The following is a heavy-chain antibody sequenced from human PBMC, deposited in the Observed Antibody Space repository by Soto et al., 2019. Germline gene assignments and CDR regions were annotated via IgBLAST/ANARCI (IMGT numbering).Heavy chain of an antibody. Sequence: QVQLVQSGAEVKKPGASVKVSCEASGYTFIDYYMHWVRQAPGPGFAWMGRISPKSGGTNYSKKFQGRVTTTWDTSLNTAYIELSSLLSEDTAVYYCAIPPVYISDWYYFDLWGQGTLVTVSS. D-gene: IGHD6-19*01. CDR2: ISPKSGGT. J-gene: IGHJ4*02. CDR3: AIPPVYISDWYYFDL. V-gene: IGHV1-2*02. CDR1: GYTFIDYY.